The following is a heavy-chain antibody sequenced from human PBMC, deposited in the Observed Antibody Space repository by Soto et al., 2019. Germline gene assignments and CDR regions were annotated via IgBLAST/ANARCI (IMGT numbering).Heavy chain of an antibody. D-gene: IGHD6-19*01. CDR1: EFTFSSYA. J-gene: IGHJ4*02. CDR3: AKGSNKAVAYYFDY. V-gene: IGHV3-23*01. CDR2: ISGSGIST. Sequence: EVQLLESGGGLVQPGGSLRLSCAASEFTFSSYAMNWVRQAPGKGLEWVSTISGSGISTYYADSVKGRFTISRDNSKNTLYLQMNSLRADDTAVYYCAKGSNKAVAYYFDYWGQGTLVTVSS.